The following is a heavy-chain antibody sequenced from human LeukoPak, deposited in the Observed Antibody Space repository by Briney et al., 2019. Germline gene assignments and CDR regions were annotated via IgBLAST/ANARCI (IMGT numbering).Heavy chain of an antibody. J-gene: IGHJ6*02. CDR2: IYHTGKT. D-gene: IGHD2-2*01. V-gene: IGHV4-59*01. CDR3: ARLLGYCSSTSCYERSAWVDYYYYCMDV. Sequence: SETLSLTCTVSSGSISSYYWIWIRQPPGKGLEGIGDIYHTGKTNNNLSLKSRVTTSLDTSKHQFSLKLSSVTAADTAVYYCARLLGYCSSTSCYERSAWVDYYYYCMDVWGQGTTVTVSS. CDR1: SGSISSYY.